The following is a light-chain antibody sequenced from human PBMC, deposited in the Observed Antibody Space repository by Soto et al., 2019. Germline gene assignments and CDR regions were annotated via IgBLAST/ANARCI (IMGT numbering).Light chain of an antibody. CDR1: SSNIGAGYD. CDR2: NNN. CDR3: QSYDSSLSGSV. V-gene: IGLV1-40*01. J-gene: IGLJ3*02. Sequence: QSVLTQPPSVSGAPGQRVTISCTGSSSNIGAGYDVYWYQQLPGTAPKVLIYNNNNRPSGVPERFSGSKSGTSVSLAITGLQAEDEADYYCQSYDSSLSGSVFGGGTKLTVL.